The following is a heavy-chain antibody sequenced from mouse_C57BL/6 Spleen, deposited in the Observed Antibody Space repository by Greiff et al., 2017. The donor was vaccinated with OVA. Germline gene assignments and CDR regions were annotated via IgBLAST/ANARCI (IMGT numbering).Heavy chain of an antibody. J-gene: IGHJ2*01. Sequence: VQLQESGAELVRPGASVTLSCKASGYTFTDYEMHWVKQTPVHGLEWIGAIDPETGGTAYNQKFKGKAILTADKSSSTAYMELRSLTSEDSAVDYCTRPYGNFDYWGQGTTLTVSS. CDR1: GYTFTDYE. V-gene: IGHV1-15*01. CDR2: IDPETGGT. D-gene: IGHD1-1*01. CDR3: TRPYGNFDY.